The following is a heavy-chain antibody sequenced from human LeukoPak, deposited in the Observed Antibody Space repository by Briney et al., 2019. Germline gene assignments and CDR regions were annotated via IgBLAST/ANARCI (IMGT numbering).Heavy chain of an antibody. CDR3: ARGQVNYYDSSGYYNDAFDI. CDR2: IYYSEST. D-gene: IGHD3-22*01. V-gene: IGHV4-59*01. Sequence: SETLSLTCTVSGGSISSYYWSWIRQPPGKGLEWIGYIYYSESTNYNPSLKSRVTISVDTSKNQFSLKLSSVTAADTAVYYCARGQVNYYDSSGYYNDAFDIWGQGTMVTVSS. CDR1: GGSISSYY. J-gene: IGHJ3*02.